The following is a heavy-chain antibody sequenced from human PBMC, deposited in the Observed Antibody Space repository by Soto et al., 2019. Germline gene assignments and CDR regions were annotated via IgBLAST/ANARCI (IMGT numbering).Heavy chain of an antibody. Sequence: SVKVSCKASGGTFSSYAISWVRQAPGQGLEWMGGIIPIFGTANYAQKFQGRVTITADESTSTAYMELNSLRSEDTAVYYCAGENGGSSGYRNNWFDPWGQGTLVTVSS. J-gene: IGHJ5*02. CDR1: GGTFSSYA. CDR3: AGENGGSSGYRNNWFDP. D-gene: IGHD3-22*01. CDR2: IIPIFGTA. V-gene: IGHV1-69*13.